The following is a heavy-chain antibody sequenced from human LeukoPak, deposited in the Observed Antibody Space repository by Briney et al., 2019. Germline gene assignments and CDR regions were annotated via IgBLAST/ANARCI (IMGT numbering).Heavy chain of an antibody. CDR2: INHSGST. D-gene: IGHD6-19*01. Sequence: PSETLSLTCAVYGGSFSGYYWSWIRQPPGKGLEWIGEINHSGSTNYNPSLKSRATISVDTSKNQFSLKLSSVTAADTAVYYCASLEWLAYFDYWGQGTLVTVSS. V-gene: IGHV4-34*01. CDR3: ASLEWLAYFDY. J-gene: IGHJ4*02. CDR1: GGSFSGYY.